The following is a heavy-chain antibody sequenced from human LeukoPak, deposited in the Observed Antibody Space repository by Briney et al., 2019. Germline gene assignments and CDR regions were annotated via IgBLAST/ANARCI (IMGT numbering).Heavy chain of an antibody. V-gene: IGHV1-18*01. D-gene: IGHD2-2*01. CDR1: PYTSPNYG. Sequence: ASVKVSCKASPYTSPNYGITWVRQAPGRGLEWMGWISTYNGNIQYAQKFQGRVTMTTDTPTKTVYMELRRLRSNDTAVYYCALPAKGAYFYYYMEVWGKGTTVTVSS. CDR3: ALPAKGAYFYYYMEV. CDR2: ISTYNGNI. J-gene: IGHJ6*03.